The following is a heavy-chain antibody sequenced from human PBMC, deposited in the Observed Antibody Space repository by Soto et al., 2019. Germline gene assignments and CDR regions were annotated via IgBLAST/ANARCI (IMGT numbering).Heavy chain of an antibody. V-gene: IGHV1-69*01. CDR3: ARETQDIVVVPDAEDFGGAGMDV. D-gene: IGHD2-2*01. CDR1: GGTFSSYA. J-gene: IGHJ6*02. CDR2: IIPIFGTA. Sequence: QVQLVQSGAEVKKPGSSVKVSCKASGGTFSSYAISWVRQAPGQGLEWMGGIIPIFGTANYAQKFQGRVTITADESTSTAYMELSSLRSEDTAVYYCARETQDIVVVPDAEDFGGAGMDVWGQGTTVIVSS.